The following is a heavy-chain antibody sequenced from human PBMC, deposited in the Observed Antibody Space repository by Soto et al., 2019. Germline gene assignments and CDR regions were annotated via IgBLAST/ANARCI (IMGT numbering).Heavy chain of an antibody. CDR1: GGSISSGGSY. Sequence: SETLSLTGTVSGGSISSGGSYWGWIRQPPGKGLEWIGYIYYSGNTYFNPSLKSRVTLSVDTSKNQFSLNLSSVTAADTAVYYCVRYCSTTKCPFDYWGQGTLVTVSS. J-gene: IGHJ4*02. CDR2: IYYSGNT. CDR3: VRYCSTTKCPFDY. D-gene: IGHD2-2*01. V-gene: IGHV4-30-4*01.